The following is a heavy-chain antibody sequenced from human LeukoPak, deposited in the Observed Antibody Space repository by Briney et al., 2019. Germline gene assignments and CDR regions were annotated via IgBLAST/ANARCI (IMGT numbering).Heavy chain of an antibody. CDR3: ARGNYDFWSGYYRGYVSWFDP. CDR1: GGSSSGYY. D-gene: IGHD3-3*01. Sequence: SETLSLTCAVYGGSSSGYYWSWIRQPPGKGLEWIGEINHSGSTNYNPSLKSRVTISVDTSKNQFSLKLSSVTAADTAVYYCARGNYDFWSGYYRGYVSWFDPWGQGTLVTVSS. J-gene: IGHJ5*02. CDR2: INHSGST. V-gene: IGHV4-34*01.